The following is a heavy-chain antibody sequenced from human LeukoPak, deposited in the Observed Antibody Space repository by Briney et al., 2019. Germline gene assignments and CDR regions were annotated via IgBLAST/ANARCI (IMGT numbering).Heavy chain of an antibody. D-gene: IGHD3-3*01. CDR2: IIPIFGTA. Sequence: SVKVSCKASGGTFSSYAISWVRQAPGQGLEWMGGIIPIFGTANYAQKFQGRVTITADESTSTAYMELSSLRSEDTAVYYCARGERPSNYDFWSGYYKPGFDYWGQGTLVTVSS. CDR1: GGTFSSYA. CDR3: ARGERPSNYDFWSGYYKPGFDY. V-gene: IGHV1-69*01. J-gene: IGHJ4*02.